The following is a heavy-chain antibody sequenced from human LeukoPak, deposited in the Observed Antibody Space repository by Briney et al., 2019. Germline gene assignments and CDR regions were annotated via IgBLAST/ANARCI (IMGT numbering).Heavy chain of an antibody. CDR3: ARESRDCSGGSCYFY. V-gene: IGHV3-53*01. J-gene: IGHJ4*02. CDR2: IYSGGST. CDR1: GFTFSSSA. Sequence: PGGSLRLSCAASGFTFSSSAMSWVRQVPGKGLEWVSVIYSGGSTYYADSVKGRFTISRDNSKNTLYLQMNSLRAEDTAVYYCARESRDCSGGSCYFYWGQGTLVTVSS. D-gene: IGHD2-15*01.